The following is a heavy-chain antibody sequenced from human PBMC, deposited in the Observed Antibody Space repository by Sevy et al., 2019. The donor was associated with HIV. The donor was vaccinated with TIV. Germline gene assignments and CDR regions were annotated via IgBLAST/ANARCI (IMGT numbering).Heavy chain of an antibody. J-gene: IGHJ5*02. Sequence: SETLSLTCTVSGASINSGNYYWSWIRQPAGKGLEWLGRVHTSGDTNSNPSLKSRATISMDTSKNQFSLKLSSVTAADTAVYYCARERVGLDVVRGVGQWFDPWGQGTLVTVSS. CDR3: ARERVGLDVVRGVGQWFDP. CDR1: GASINSGNYY. CDR2: VHTSGDT. D-gene: IGHD3-10*01. V-gene: IGHV4-61*02.